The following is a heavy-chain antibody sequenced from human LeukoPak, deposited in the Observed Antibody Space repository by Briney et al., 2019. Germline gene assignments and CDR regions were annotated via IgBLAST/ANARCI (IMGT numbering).Heavy chain of an antibody. V-gene: IGHV1-24*01. J-gene: IGHJ1*01. CDR1: GYTLTELS. CDR3: ATDTDYYDSSGYPFQH. Sequence: APVKVSCKVSGYTLTELSMHWVRQAPGKGLEWWGGFDPEDGETIYAQKDQGRVTMTEDTATDTAYMELSSLRSEDTAVYYCATDTDYYDSSGYPFQHWGQGTLVTVSS. CDR2: FDPEDGET. D-gene: IGHD3-22*01.